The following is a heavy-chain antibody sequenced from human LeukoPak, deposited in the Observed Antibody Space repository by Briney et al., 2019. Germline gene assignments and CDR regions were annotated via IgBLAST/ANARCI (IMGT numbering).Heavy chain of an antibody. J-gene: IGHJ4*02. D-gene: IGHD3-9*01. Sequence: GGSLRLSCAASGFTFGTYGMSWVRQAPGKGLEWVSGISHSGLRTFYADSVKGRFTISRDNSKNTLYLQMNSLRAEDTAVYYCATTLHDILTDSGDYWGQGTLVTVSS. V-gene: IGHV3-23*01. CDR3: ATTLHDILTDSGDY. CDR1: GFTFGTYG. CDR2: ISHSGLRT.